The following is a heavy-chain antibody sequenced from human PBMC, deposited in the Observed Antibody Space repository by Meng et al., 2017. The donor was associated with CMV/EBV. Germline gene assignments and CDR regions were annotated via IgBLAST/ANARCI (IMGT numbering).Heavy chain of an antibody. CDR2: IYYSGST. Sequence: SEPLSLTCTVSGGSTSSSSYYWGWIRQPPGKGLEWIGSIYYSGSTYYNPSLKSRVTISVDTSKNQFSLKLSSVTAADTAVYYCARGMMDDYGGIYDAFDIWGQGTMVTVSS. J-gene: IGHJ3*02. CDR1: GGSTSSSSYY. D-gene: IGHD4/OR15-4a*01. V-gene: IGHV4-39*01. CDR3: ARGMMDDYGGIYDAFDI.